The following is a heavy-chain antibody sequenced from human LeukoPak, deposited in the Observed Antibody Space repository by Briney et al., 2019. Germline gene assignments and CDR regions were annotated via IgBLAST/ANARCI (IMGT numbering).Heavy chain of an antibody. J-gene: IGHJ4*02. V-gene: IGHV1-69*05. CDR2: IIPIFGTA. CDR3: ARDRVRSRTPTFDX. CDR1: GGTFSSYA. Sequence: ASVKVSCKASGGTFSSYAISWVRQAPGQGLEWMGGIIPIFGTANYAQKFQGRVTITTDESTSTAYMELSSLRSEDTAVYYCARDRVRSRTPTFDXXGQGXXXTV. D-gene: IGHD2-15*01.